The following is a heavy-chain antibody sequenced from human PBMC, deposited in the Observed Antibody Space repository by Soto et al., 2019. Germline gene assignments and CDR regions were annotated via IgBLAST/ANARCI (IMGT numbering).Heavy chain of an antibody. J-gene: IGHJ4*02. V-gene: IGHV3-15*07. CDR2: IKSKTDGGTT. D-gene: IGHD2-15*01. CDR1: GFTFTNAW. CDR3: TTDVWTYSQIDY. Sequence: GGSLRLSCAASGFTFTNAWMNWVRQAPGKGLEWVGHIKSKTDGGTTDYAAPVKGRFTISRDDSKNTLYLQMNSLKTEDTAVYYCTTDVWTYSQIDYWGQGTLVTVSS.